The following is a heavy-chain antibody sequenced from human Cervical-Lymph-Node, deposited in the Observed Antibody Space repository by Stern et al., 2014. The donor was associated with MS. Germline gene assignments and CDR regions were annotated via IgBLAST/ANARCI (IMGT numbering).Heavy chain of an antibody. V-gene: IGHV2-5*02. Sequence: QVTLKESGPTLVKPTQTLTLTCTFSGFSLSTSGVGVGWIRQPPGKALEXLALIYWDDDKRYSPSLKSRLTITKDTSKNQVVLTMTNMDPVDTATYYCAHNGIAAAGPDAFDIWGQGTMVTVSS. CDR1: GFSLSTSGVG. CDR3: AHNGIAAAGPDAFDI. J-gene: IGHJ3*02. CDR2: IYWDDDK. D-gene: IGHD6-13*01.